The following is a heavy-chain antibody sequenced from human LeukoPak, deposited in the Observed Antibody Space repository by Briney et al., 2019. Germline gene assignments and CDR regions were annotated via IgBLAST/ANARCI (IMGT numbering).Heavy chain of an antibody. Sequence: SETLSLTCTVSGGSISSYYWSWIRQPAGKGLKWIGRIYTSGSTNYNPSLKSRVTMSVDTSKNQFSLKLSSVTAADTAVYYCARVHPPTLMVRGVIGAFDIGGQGTMVTVSS. D-gene: IGHD3-10*01. V-gene: IGHV4-4*07. CDR2: IYTSGST. CDR3: ARVHPPTLMVRGVIGAFDI. J-gene: IGHJ3*02. CDR1: GGSISSYY.